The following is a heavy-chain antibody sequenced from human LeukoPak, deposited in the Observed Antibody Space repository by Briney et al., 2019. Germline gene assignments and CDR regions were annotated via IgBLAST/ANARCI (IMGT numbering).Heavy chain of an antibody. CDR3: AKDPNPPLFQDY. V-gene: IGHV3-48*04. D-gene: IGHD2-21*01. Sequence: GGSLRLSCAASRFTFSSYSMNWVRQAPGKGLEWVSYISSSGSTIYYADSVKGRFTISRDNAKNSLYLQMNSLRAEDTAVYYCAKDPNPPLFQDYWGQGTLVTVSS. J-gene: IGHJ4*02. CDR2: ISSSGSTI. CDR1: RFTFSSYS.